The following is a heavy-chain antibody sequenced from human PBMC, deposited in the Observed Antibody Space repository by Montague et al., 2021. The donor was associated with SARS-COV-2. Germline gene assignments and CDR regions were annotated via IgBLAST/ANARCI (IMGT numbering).Heavy chain of an antibody. J-gene: IGHJ6*02. Sequence: SETLSLTCAVSDGSISSPNWWNWVRQPPGKGLEWIGEIYYAGNTNYNPSLKSRVTVFIDKSKNHFFLQLSSVTAADTAVYYCARGETYHYGMDVWGQGTTVAVSS. V-gene: IGHV4-4*02. CDR1: DGSISSPNW. D-gene: IGHD3-16*01. CDR2: IYYAGNT. CDR3: ARGETYHYGMDV.